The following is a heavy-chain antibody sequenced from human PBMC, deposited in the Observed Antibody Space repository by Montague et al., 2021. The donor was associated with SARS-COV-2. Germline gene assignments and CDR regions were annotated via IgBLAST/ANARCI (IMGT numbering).Heavy chain of an antibody. Sequence: SETLSLTCAVYGGSFSGYYWSWIRQPPGKGLEWIGDINHSGSTNSNPSLKSRVSISVDTSKNQFSLKLSSVTAADTAVYYCARAIVDVTMMVVVMTGVEHYFDFWGQGTLVTVSS. CDR2: INHSGST. D-gene: IGHD3-22*01. CDR1: GGSFSGYY. J-gene: IGHJ4*02. CDR3: ARAIVDVTMMVVVMTGVEHYFDF. V-gene: IGHV4-34*01.